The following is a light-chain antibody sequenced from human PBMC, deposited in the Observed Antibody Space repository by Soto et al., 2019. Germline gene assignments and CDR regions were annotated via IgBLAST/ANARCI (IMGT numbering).Light chain of an antibody. CDR2: DVS. CDR3: SSYRNTGNSYV. CDR1: SSDIGGYNC. V-gene: IGLV2-14*01. J-gene: IGLJ1*01. Sequence: QSVLTQPASVSGSPGQSITISCTGTSSDIGGYNCVSWYQQHPGQAPKLMIYDVSNRPSGVSNRFSGSKSGNTASLTISGLHAEDEADYYCSSYRNTGNSYVFGTGTKLTVL.